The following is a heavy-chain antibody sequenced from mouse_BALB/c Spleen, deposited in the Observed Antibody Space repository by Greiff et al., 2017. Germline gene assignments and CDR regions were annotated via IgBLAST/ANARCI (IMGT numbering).Heavy chain of an antibody. Sequence: EVKLVESGGGLVKPGGSLKLSCAASGFTFSSYAMSWVRQTPEKRLEWVASISSGGSTYYPDTVKGRFTISRDNAKNTLYLQMSSLKSEDTAMYYCARHYDYDWYFDVWGAGTTVTVSS. CDR2: ISSGGST. V-gene: IGHV5-6-5*01. D-gene: IGHD2-4*01. J-gene: IGHJ1*01. CDR3: ARHYDYDWYFDV. CDR1: GFTFSSYA.